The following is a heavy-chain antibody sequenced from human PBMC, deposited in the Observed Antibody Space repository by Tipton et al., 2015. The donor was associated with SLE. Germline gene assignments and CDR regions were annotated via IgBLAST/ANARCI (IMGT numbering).Heavy chain of an antibody. Sequence: TLSLTCTVSGGSISNPSHYWAWIRQPPGKGMEWIGTLFYSGGTHYSPSLKSRVTVSLDTSKKQFSLNLRSVTAADTAIYYCARVKEYTSGTFRLTPLYYYYGFDVWGQGTTVSVSS. J-gene: IGHJ6*02. CDR2: LFYSGGT. D-gene: IGHD6-6*01. CDR3: ARVKEYTSGTFRLTPLYYYYGFDV. CDR1: GGSISNPSHY. V-gene: IGHV4-39*07.